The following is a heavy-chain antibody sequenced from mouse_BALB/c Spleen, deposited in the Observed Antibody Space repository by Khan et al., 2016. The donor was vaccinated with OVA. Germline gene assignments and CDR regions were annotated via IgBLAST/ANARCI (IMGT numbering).Heavy chain of an antibody. V-gene: IGHV1-7*01. CDR3: ANHGSSSAWLTY. Sequence: VQLQQSGAELAKPGASVKMSCKASGYTFTSYWMHWVKQRPGQGLEWIGYINPSTGYTEYNQRFKDKATLTADKSPSTAYMQLMSLTSEESAFYYCANHGSSSAWLTYWGQGTLVTVSA. CDR1: GYTFTSYW. D-gene: IGHD1-1*01. J-gene: IGHJ3*01. CDR2: INPSTGYT.